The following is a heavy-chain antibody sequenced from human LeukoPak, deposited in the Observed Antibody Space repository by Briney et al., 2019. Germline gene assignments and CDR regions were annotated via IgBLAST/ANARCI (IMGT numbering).Heavy chain of an antibody. D-gene: IGHD3-22*01. CDR1: GGSFSGYY. CDR3: ARFVVSGYYPQPPDY. V-gene: IGHV4-34*01. J-gene: IGHJ4*02. Sequence: SETLSLTCAVYGGSFSGYYWSWIRQPPGKGLEWIGEINHSGSTNYNPSLKSRVTISVDTSKNQFSLKLSSVTAADTAVYYCARFVVSGYYPQPPDYWGQGTLVTVSS. CDR2: INHSGST.